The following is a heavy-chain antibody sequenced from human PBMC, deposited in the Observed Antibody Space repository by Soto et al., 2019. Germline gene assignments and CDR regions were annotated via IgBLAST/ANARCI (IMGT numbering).Heavy chain of an antibody. CDR1: GGSISSGDYY. Sequence: PSETMSLTCTVAGGSISSGDYYWSWIRQPPGKGLEWIGYIYYSGSTNYNPSLKSRVTISVDTSKNQFSLKLRSVTAADTAVYYCARARVGASSFDYWGQGTLVTVSS. J-gene: IGHJ4*02. D-gene: IGHD1-26*01. V-gene: IGHV4-30-4*01. CDR3: ARARVGASSFDY. CDR2: IYYSGST.